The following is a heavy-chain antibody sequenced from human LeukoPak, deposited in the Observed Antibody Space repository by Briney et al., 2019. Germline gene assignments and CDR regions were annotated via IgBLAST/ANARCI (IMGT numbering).Heavy chain of an antibody. Sequence: ASVKVSCKASGYTFTSYGISWVRQAPGQGLEWMGWISAYNSNTNYAQKLQGRVTMTTDTSTSTAYMELRSLRSDDTAVYYCARGAYYYDSSGYQNGYRAFDIWGQGTMVTVSS. D-gene: IGHD3-22*01. CDR3: ARGAYYYDSSGYQNGYRAFDI. CDR1: GYTFTSYG. V-gene: IGHV1-18*01. CDR2: ISAYNSNT. J-gene: IGHJ3*02.